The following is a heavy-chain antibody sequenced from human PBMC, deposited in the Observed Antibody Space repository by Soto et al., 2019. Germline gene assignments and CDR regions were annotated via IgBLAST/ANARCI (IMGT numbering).Heavy chain of an antibody. V-gene: IGHV4-30-4*01. CDR1: GDSIGSGDFY. CDR2: IYKSGRT. D-gene: IGHD6-6*01. Sequence: PSETLSLTCAVSGDSIGSGDFYWTWIRQSPGKGLEYIGYIYKSGRTYYNPSLKSRLIISLDTSKSQFFLRLSSVTAADTAMYYCARSMSASSGWFDTWGQGTLVTVSS. CDR3: ARSMSASSGWFDT. J-gene: IGHJ5*02.